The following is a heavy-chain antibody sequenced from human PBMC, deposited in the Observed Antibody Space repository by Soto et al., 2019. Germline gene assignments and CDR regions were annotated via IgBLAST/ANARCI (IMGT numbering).Heavy chain of an antibody. Sequence: QVHLVQSGAEVKKAGSSVRVSCKAPGGTFKNNGISWVRQVPGQGLEWMGGIIPVFGTTKYAQKFQGRLTITADDSTSTAYMELSSLRYEDTAVYYCARENGVAVGTILYYFDYWGQGTLVTVSS. CDR3: ARENGVAVGTILYYFDY. J-gene: IGHJ4*02. CDR2: IIPVFGTT. V-gene: IGHV1-69*01. CDR1: GGTFKNNG. D-gene: IGHD1-1*01.